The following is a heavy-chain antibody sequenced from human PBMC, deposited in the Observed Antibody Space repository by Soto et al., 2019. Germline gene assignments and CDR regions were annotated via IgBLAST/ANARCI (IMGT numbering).Heavy chain of an antibody. V-gene: IGHV3-23*01. Sequence: PGGSLRLSCAASGFTFSSYAMSWVRQAPGKGLEWVSAISGSGGSTYYADSVKGRFTISRDNSKNTLYLQMNSLRAEDTAVYYCAKDKPYYDFWSGDFDYWGQGTLVTVSS. CDR1: GFTFSSYA. CDR2: ISGSGGST. J-gene: IGHJ4*02. CDR3: AKDKPYYDFWSGDFDY. D-gene: IGHD3-3*01.